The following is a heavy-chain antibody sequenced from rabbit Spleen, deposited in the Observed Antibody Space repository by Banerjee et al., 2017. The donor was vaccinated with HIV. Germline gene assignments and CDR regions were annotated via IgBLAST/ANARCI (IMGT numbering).Heavy chain of an antibody. CDR1: GFSFGDRDV. Sequence: QEQLVESGGGLVQPEGSLTLTCKASGFSFGDRDVMCWVRQAPGKGLEWIACINAATAKPVYATWAKGRFTISRTSSTTVTLRMTSLTAADTATYFCARDLVAVIGWNFNLWGPGTLVTVS. CDR2: INAATAKP. J-gene: IGHJ4*01. CDR3: ARDLVAVIGWNFNL. V-gene: IGHV1S45*01. D-gene: IGHD1-1*01.